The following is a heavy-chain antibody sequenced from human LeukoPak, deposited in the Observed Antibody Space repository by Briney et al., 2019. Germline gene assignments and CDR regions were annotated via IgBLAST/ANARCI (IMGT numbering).Heavy chain of an antibody. J-gene: IGHJ4*02. CDR1: GGSISSSSYY. D-gene: IGHD1-20*01. CDR3: ARDHNWNYVDY. CDR2: IYHSGST. V-gene: IGHV4-39*07. Sequence: SETLSLTCTVSGGSISSSSYYWGWIRQPPGKGLEWIGSIYHSGSTYYNPSLKSRVTISVDTSKNQFSLKLSSVTAADTAVYYCARDHNWNYVDYWGQGTLVTVSS.